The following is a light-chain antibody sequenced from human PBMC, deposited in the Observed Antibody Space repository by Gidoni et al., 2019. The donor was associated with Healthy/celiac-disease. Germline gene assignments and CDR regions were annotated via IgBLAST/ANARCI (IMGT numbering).Light chain of an antibody. CDR1: QSISSY. J-gene: IGKJ3*01. CDR3: QQSYSTPLSVFT. Sequence: DIQMTQSPSSLYASVGDRVTITCRASQSISSYLNWYQQKPGKAPKLLIYAASSLQSGVPSRFSGSGSGTDFTLTISSLQPEDFATYYCQQSYSTPLSVFTFGPGTKVDIK. V-gene: IGKV1-39*01. CDR2: AAS.